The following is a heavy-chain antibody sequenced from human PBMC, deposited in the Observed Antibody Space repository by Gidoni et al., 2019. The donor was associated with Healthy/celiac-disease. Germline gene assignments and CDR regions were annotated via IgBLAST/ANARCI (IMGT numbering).Heavy chain of an antibody. CDR3: ARDLSSGPDWFDP. V-gene: IGHV3-11*01. D-gene: IGHD3-10*01. Sequence: QVQLVVSGGGLVKPGGSLRLSCPASGFPFSDYYMSWIRQAPGKGLEWVSYISSSGSTIYYADSVKGRFTISRDNAKNSLYLKMNSLRAEDTAVYYCARDLSSGPDWFDPWGQGTLVTVSS. CDR2: ISSSGSTI. CDR1: GFPFSDYY. J-gene: IGHJ5*02.